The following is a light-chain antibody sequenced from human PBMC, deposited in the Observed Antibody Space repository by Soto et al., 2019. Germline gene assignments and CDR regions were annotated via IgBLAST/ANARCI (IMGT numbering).Light chain of an antibody. J-gene: IGLJ2*01. CDR1: SSDVGGYNY. Sequence: QSALTQPASVSGSPGQSITISCTATSSDVGGYNYVSWYQQHPGKAPKLMIYDVSNRPSGVSNRCSGSTSGNTSALTISGLQAEDEADYYCRSYTGSSTLVFGGGTKLAVL. V-gene: IGLV2-14*01. CDR2: DVS. CDR3: RSYTGSSTLV.